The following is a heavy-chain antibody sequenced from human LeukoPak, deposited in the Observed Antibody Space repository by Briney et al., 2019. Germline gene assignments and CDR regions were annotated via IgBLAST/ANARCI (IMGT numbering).Heavy chain of an antibody. J-gene: IGHJ4*02. D-gene: IGHD3-22*01. CDR1: GYTFTSYY. V-gene: IGHV1-46*01. CDR3: ARDVNGYYDSSGQPGYYFDY. Sequence: ASVTVSCTASGYTFTSYYMHWVRQAPGQGLEWMGIINPSGGSTSYAQKFQGRVTMTRDMSTSTVYMELSSLRSEDTAVYYCARDVNGYYDSSGQPGYYFDYWGQGTLVTVSS. CDR2: INPSGGST.